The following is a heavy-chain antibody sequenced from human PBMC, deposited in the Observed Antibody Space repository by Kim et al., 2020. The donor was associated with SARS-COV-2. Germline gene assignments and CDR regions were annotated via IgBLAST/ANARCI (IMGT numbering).Heavy chain of an antibody. J-gene: IGHJ4*02. CDR3: LGGFYFDY. CDR1: GHIFTRDS. D-gene: IGHD3-16*01. V-gene: IGHV1-3*01. Sequence: ASVKVSCKTSGHIFTRDSIHWVRQAPGQGLEWMGGIDCGNGNTIYSQKFQGRVTFTTDTSASTAYMELSFLRYEDSAVYYCLGGFYFDYWGQGTLVTVSS. CDR2: IDCGNGNT.